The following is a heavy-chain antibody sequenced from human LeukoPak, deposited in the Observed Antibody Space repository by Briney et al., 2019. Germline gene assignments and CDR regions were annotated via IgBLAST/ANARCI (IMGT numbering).Heavy chain of an antibody. V-gene: IGHV4-34*01. D-gene: IGHD6-6*01. CDR2: INHSGST. CDR3: ARRRMPYSSSYKYSYYYMDV. CDR1: GGSFSGYY. J-gene: IGHJ6*03. Sequence: PSETLSLTCAVYGGSFSGYYWSWIRQPPGKGLEWIGEINHSGSTNYNPSLKSRVTISVDTSKNQFSLKLSSVTAADTAVYYCARRRMPYSSSYKYSYYYMDVWGKGTTVTVSS.